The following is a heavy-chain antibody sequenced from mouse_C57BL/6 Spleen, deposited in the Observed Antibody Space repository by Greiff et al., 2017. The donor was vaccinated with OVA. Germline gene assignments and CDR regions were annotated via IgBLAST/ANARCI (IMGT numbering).Heavy chain of an antibody. CDR1: GYTFTSYW. J-gene: IGHJ4*01. Sequence: VQLQQPGAELVRPGSSVKLSCKASGYTFTSYWMDWVKQRPGQGLEWIGNIYPSDSETHYNQKFTDKATLTVDKSSSTAYMQLSSLTSEDSSVFDCARGGSHYDAMDDWGQGTSVTVSS. CDR2: IYPSDSET. V-gene: IGHV1-61*01. D-gene: IGHD1-1*02. CDR3: ARGGSHYDAMDD.